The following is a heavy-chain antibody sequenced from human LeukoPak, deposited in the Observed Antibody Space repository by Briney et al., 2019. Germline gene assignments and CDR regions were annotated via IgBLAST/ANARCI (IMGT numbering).Heavy chain of an antibody. CDR2: IWYDGSNK. V-gene: IGHV3-33*06. Sequence: PGGSLRLSCAASGFTFSSYGMHWVRQAPGKGLEWVAVIWYDGSNKYYADSVKGRFTISRDNSKNTLYLQMNSLRAEDTAVYYCAKGHCGGDCYPPYYYYMDVWGKGTTVTVSS. J-gene: IGHJ6*03. CDR1: GFTFSSYG. CDR3: AKGHCGGDCYPPYYYYMDV. D-gene: IGHD2-21*02.